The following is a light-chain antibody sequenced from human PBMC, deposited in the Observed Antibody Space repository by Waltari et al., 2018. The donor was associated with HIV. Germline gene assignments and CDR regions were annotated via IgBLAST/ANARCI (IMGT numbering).Light chain of an antibody. CDR1: SGTVSSDYY. V-gene: IGLV7-43*01. J-gene: IGLJ3*02. CDR2: FTD. Sequence: QTVVTQEPSLTVSPGGTVTLTCASSSGTVSSDYYPNWFQQKPGQAPRALIYFTDKKHSWTPARFSGSLLGGKAALTLSGVQPEDEADYYCLLFSGRTWVFGGGTKLTVL. CDR3: LLFSGRTWV.